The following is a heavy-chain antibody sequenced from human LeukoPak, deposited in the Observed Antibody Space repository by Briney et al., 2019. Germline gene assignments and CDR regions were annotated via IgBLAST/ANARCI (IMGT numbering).Heavy chain of an antibody. Sequence: GGSLRLSCAVSGFTFSAHSMNWVRQAPGKGLEWVSSISGGSSYIYYADSVKGRFTISRDNAKNSLYLQMNSLRAADTAVYYCARDSGSYYEEYYFDYWGQGTLVTVSS. CDR2: ISGGSSYI. CDR3: ARDSGSYYEEYYFDY. V-gene: IGHV3-21*01. J-gene: IGHJ4*02. CDR1: GFTFSAHS. D-gene: IGHD1-26*01.